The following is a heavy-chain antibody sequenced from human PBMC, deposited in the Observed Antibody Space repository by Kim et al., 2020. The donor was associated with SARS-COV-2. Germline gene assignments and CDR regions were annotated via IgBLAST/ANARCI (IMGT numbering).Heavy chain of an antibody. D-gene: IGHD3-22*01. Sequence: SETLSLTCTVSGGSISSYYWSWIRQPPGKGLEWIGYIYYSGSTNYNPSLKSRVTISVDTSKNQFSLKLSSVTAADTAVYYCARDHRDFRYYDSTRDAFDIWGQGTMVTVSS. CDR2: IYYSGST. V-gene: IGHV4-59*13. CDR3: ARDHRDFRYYDSTRDAFDI. CDR1: GGSISSYY. J-gene: IGHJ3*02.